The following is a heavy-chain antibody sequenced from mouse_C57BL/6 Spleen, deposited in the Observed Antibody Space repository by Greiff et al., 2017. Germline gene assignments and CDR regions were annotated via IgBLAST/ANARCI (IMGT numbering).Heavy chain of an antibody. CDR3: ATGSNALAMDY. Sequence: EVQLQESGGGLVKPGGSLKLSCAASGFTFSDYGMHWVRQAPEKGLEWVAYIRSGSSTIYYADPVKGRFTISRANATNTLFLQMTSLRSEATAMYYCATGSNALAMDYWGQGTSVTVSS. J-gene: IGHJ4*01. CDR1: GFTFSDYG. CDR2: IRSGSSTI. D-gene: IGHD4-1*01. V-gene: IGHV5-17*01.